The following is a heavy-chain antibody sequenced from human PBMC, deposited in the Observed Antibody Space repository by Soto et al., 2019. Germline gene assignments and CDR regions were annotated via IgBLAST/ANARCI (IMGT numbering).Heavy chain of an antibody. Sequence: QVQLVQSGSEVKKPGSSVKVSCKDSGGTFGSFAISWVRQAPGQGLEWMGGIIPIFGTSVYTQRFKGRIAITADESTGTAYMELSGLRAEDTAVYYCVRRIAVPMDYYYGMDVWGQGTTVTVSS. J-gene: IGHJ6*02. D-gene: IGHD3-16*02. V-gene: IGHV1-69*01. CDR2: IIPIFGTS. CDR3: VRRIAVPMDYYYGMDV. CDR1: GGTFGSFA.